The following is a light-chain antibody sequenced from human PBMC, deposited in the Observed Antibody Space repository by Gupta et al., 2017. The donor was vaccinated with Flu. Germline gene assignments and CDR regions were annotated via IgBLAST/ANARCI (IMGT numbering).Light chain of an antibody. CDR3: QAWDSNYVV. J-gene: IGLJ2*01. CDR2: QNT. CDR1: NLEHKY. V-gene: IGLV3-1*01. Sequence: YDLTQPPSVSVSPGHTVTISCSGDNLEHKYACWYQQRPGQSPVLVIFQNTNRASGTPDRSSSSTSGTTATLTITGTQLRDEDDYYCQAWDSNYVVFGGGTKLTVL.